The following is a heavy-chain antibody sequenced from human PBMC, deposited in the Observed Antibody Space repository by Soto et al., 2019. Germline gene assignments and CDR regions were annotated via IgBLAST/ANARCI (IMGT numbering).Heavy chain of an antibody. CDR1: GYTFTSYA. J-gene: IGHJ5*02. V-gene: IGHV1-3*01. Sequence: ASVKVSCKASGYTFTSYAMHWVRQAPGQRLEWMGRIIPSIGIINYAQKFQGRVTITADKFTGTAYMELTRLRSDDTAVYYCAGDPDSHYNDSHAYSYPWGQGTLVTVSS. D-gene: IGHD3-22*01. CDR2: IIPSIGII. CDR3: AGDPDSHYNDSHAYSYP.